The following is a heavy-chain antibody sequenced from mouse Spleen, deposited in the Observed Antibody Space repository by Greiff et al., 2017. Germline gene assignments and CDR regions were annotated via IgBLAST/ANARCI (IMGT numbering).Heavy chain of an antibody. V-gene: IGHV10-3*01. CDR3: VRDDRDGNYWYFDV. CDR1: GFTFNTYA. CDR2: IRSKSSNYAT. J-gene: IGHJ1*03. D-gene: IGHD2-1*01. Sequence: EVQLVEYGGGLVQPKGSLKLSCAASGFTFNTYAMHWVRQAPGKGLEWVARIRSKSSNYATYYADSVKDRFTISRDDSQSMLYLQMNNLKTEDTAMYYCVRDDRDGNYWYFDVWGTGTTVTVSS.